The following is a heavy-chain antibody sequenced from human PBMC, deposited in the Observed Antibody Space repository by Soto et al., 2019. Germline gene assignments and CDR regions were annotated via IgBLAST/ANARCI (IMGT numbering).Heavy chain of an antibody. D-gene: IGHD4-17*01. CDR3: ARDGGMTTVTDYYYYYMDV. CDR2: ISSSSSTI. J-gene: IGHJ6*03. CDR1: GFTFSSYS. Sequence: GGSLRLSCAASGFTFSSYSMNWVRQAPGKGLEWVSYISSSSSTIYYADSVKGRFTISRDNAKNSLYLQMNSLRAEDTAVYYCARDGGMTTVTDYYYYYMDVWGKGTTVTVSS. V-gene: IGHV3-48*01.